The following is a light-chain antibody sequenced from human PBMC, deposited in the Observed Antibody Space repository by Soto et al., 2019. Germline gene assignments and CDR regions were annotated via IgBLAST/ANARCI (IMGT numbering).Light chain of an antibody. V-gene: IGLV2-14*01. CDR1: SGDVGAYNY. CDR3: SSYASTSTAV. J-gene: IGLJ1*01. Sequence: QSVLTQPASVSGSPGQSITISCTGTSGDVGAYNYVSWYQQHPGKAPKLMIYEVNYRPSGVSNRFSGSKSGITASLTISGLQAEDEDDYYCSSYASTSTAVFGTGTKVTV. CDR2: EVN.